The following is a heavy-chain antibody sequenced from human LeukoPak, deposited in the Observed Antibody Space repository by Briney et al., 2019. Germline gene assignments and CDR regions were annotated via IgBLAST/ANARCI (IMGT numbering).Heavy chain of an antibody. Sequence: PSETLSLTCAVYGVSFSGYYWSWIRQPPGKGLEWIGEINHSGSTNYNPSLKSRVTISVDTSKNQFSLKLSSVTAADTAVYYCARGRYNWNDVGYYFDYWGQGTLVTVSS. CDR3: ARGRYNWNDVGYYFDY. CDR2: INHSGST. J-gene: IGHJ4*02. D-gene: IGHD1-1*01. CDR1: GVSFSGYY. V-gene: IGHV4-34*01.